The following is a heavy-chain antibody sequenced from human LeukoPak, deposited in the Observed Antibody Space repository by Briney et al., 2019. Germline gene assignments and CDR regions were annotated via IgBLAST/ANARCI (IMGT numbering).Heavy chain of an antibody. D-gene: IGHD1-26*01. Sequence: PGGFPRLSCVASGFTFSVYSMKLGRPAPGEGLGLLSYNRRSSDDIKDAVSVKGPITDYRDNAKNSLFLQMNSLRDEDTAVYYCGRDDGQGEAGNAFDVWGPGTMVTVSS. CDR2: NRRSSDDI. J-gene: IGHJ3*01. CDR1: GFTFSVYS. V-gene: IGHV3-21*05. CDR3: GRDDGQGEAGNAFDV.